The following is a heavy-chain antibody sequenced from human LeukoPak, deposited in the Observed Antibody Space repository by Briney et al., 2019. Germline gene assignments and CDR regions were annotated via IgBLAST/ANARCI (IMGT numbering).Heavy chain of an antibody. CDR3: ARGGYSYGYMGYLDY. CDR1: GYTFTGYY. D-gene: IGHD5-18*01. CDR2: INPNSGGT. Sequence: ASVKVSCKAPGYTFTGYYMHWVRQAPGQGLEWMGWINPNSGGTNYAQKFQGRVTMTTDTSTSTAYMELRSLRSDDTAVYYCARGGYSYGYMGYLDYWGQGTLVTVSS. J-gene: IGHJ4*02. V-gene: IGHV1-2*02.